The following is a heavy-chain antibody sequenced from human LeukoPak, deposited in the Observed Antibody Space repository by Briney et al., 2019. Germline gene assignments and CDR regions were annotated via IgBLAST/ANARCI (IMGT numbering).Heavy chain of an antibody. Sequence: ASVKVSCKASRYTFSDYYMHWVRQAPGLGLEWMGWINPNSGDTHYARKFQGRVTLTRDTSISTAYMELSRLTSDDTAVYYCAKVGAGTCCHFEYWGQGTLVTVSS. CDR1: RYTFSDYY. D-gene: IGHD2-15*01. CDR3: AKVGAGTCCHFEY. CDR2: INPNSGDT. J-gene: IGHJ4*02. V-gene: IGHV1-2*02.